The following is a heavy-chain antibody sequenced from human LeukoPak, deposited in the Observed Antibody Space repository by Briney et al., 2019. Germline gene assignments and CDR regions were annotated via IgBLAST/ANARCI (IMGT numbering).Heavy chain of an antibody. Sequence: GASVKVSCKVSGYTFASYYMHWVRQAPRQGLEWMGIINPSGGSTSYAQKFQGRVTMTRDTSTSTVYMELSSLRSEDTAVYYCARDAGGYCSSTSCPTGYFQHWGQGTLVTVSS. CDR2: INPSGGST. CDR3: ARDAGGYCSSTSCPTGYFQH. V-gene: IGHV1-46*03. D-gene: IGHD2-2*01. J-gene: IGHJ1*01. CDR1: GYTFASYY.